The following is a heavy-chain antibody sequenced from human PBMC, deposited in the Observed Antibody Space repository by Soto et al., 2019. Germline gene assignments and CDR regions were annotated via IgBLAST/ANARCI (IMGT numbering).Heavy chain of an antibody. CDR1: GFTFSSYA. Sequence: EVQLLESGGGLVQPGGSLRLSCAASGFTFSSYAMSWVSQTPGKGLEWVSGISGGGGNTYYADSVTGRFTISRDNSRNTLYLQMNSLRAAVTAIYYCAKDRGAGGRFSGIAVAGIPSWGQGTLVTVSS. J-gene: IGHJ5*02. CDR2: ISGGGGNT. D-gene: IGHD6-19*01. CDR3: AKDRGAGGRFSGIAVAGIPS. V-gene: IGHV3-23*01.